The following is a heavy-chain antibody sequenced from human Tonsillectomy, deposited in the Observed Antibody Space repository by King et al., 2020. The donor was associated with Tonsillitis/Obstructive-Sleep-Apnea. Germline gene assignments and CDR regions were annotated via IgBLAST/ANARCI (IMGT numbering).Heavy chain of an antibody. CDR2: IDPSDSYT. D-gene: IGHD1-1*01. J-gene: IGHJ5*02. CDR1: GYSFASYW. Sequence: QPVQSGADVKKPGESLRISCKASGYSFASYWITWVRQMPGKGLEWMGRIDPSDSYTNYSPSFQGHVTISADKSISTAFLQWSSLKASDTAIYYCARLRDWNDEVWFDPWGQGTLVTVSS. CDR3: ARLRDWNDEVWFDP. V-gene: IGHV5-10-1*03.